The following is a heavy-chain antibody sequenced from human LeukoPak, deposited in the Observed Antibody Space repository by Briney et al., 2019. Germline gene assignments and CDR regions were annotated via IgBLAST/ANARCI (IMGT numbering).Heavy chain of an antibody. CDR2: INYSGNT. D-gene: IGHD6-13*01. V-gene: IGHV4-39*07. J-gene: IGHJ4*02. CDR3: ARDRRGSSSLDY. Sequence: SETLSLTRTVSGDSISSSGYYWGWIRQSPGKGLEWIGTINYSGNTYYNPSLKSRVTISVDTSKNQFSLKLSSVIAADTAVYYCARDRRGSSSLDYWGQGTLVTVSS. CDR1: GDSISSSGYY.